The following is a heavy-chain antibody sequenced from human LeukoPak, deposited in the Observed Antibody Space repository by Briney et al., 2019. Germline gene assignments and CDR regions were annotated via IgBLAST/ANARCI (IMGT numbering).Heavy chain of an antibody. D-gene: IGHD2-15*01. CDR2: IYTSGST. CDR3: AREGYCSGGSCYSPGYYYYGMDV. V-gene: IGHV4-4*07. CDR1: GGSISSYY. J-gene: IGHJ6*02. Sequence: SETLSLTCTVSGGSISSYYWSWIRQPAGKGLEWIGRIYTSGSTNYNPSLKSRVTMSVDTSKNQFSLKLSSVTAADTAVYYCAREGYCSGGSCYSPGYYYYGMDVWGQGTTVTVSS.